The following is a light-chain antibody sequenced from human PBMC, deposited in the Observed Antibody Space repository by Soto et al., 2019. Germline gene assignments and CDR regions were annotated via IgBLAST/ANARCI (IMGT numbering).Light chain of an antibody. CDR3: QXXDKWPLT. V-gene: IGKV3-15*01. Sequence: EIVMTQSPATLSVSPGERATLSCRASQSVYINLAWYQQKPGQAPRLLIYHASTRATGIPARFSGSGSGTEFTLTISXLXSEXXXVXXCQXXDKWPLTFGGGTKVEIK. J-gene: IGKJ4*01. CDR2: HAS. CDR1: QSVYIN.